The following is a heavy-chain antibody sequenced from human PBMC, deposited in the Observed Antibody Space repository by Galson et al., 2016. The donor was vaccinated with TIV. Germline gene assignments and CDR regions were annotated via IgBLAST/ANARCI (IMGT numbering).Heavy chain of an antibody. CDR3: AKDRQWIPSSLDY. CDR2: IGGTGGST. Sequence: SLRLSCAASGFRFNSYAMNWVRQAPGKGLEWVSSIGGTGGSTYYADSVEGRFTIFRDSYKDTVYLQMNSLRAEDTATYFCAKDRQWIPSSLDYWGQGILVTVSS. J-gene: IGHJ4*02. CDR1: GFRFNSYA. D-gene: IGHD5-18*01. V-gene: IGHV3-23*01.